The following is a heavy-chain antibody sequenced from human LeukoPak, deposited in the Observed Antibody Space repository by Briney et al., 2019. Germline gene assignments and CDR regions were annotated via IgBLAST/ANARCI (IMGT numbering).Heavy chain of an antibody. V-gene: IGHV3-23*01. D-gene: IGHD3-10*01. J-gene: IGHJ4*02. Sequence: GGSLRLSCAASGCTFSSYAMSWVRQAPGKGLEWVSTISGSGSGTYYADSVKGRFTLSRDNSMNTLYLQMNSLRAEDTAVYYCAKDVESGRSADYWGQGTLVTVSS. CDR1: GCTFSSYA. CDR3: AKDVESGRSADY. CDR2: ISGSGSGT.